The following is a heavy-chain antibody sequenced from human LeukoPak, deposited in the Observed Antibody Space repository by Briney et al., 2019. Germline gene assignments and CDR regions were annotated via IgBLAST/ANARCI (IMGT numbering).Heavy chain of an antibody. J-gene: IGHJ4*02. Sequence: GGSLRLSCAASGFTFSSYAMSWVRQAPGKGLEWVSAISGSGGSTYYADSVKGRFTISRDNSKTTLYLQMKSMRAEDTDVYYCAKWKEEPYYDFWSGYYKVDYFDYWGQGTLVTVSS. D-gene: IGHD3-3*01. CDR1: GFTFSSYA. V-gene: IGHV3-23*01. CDR3: AKWKEEPYYDFWSGYYKVDYFDY. CDR2: ISGSGGST.